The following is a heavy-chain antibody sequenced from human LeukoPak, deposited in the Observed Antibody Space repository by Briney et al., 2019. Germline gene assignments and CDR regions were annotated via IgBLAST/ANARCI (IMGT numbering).Heavy chain of an antibody. Sequence: SVKVSCKASGDTFSNYAISWVRQAPGQGLEWVGRIIPSLGTPNYAQKFQGRVTITADRSTTTAYMELSSLRFEDTAVYYCARAGSSRFSVPYYFNYWGQGTPVTVPS. J-gene: IGHJ4*02. CDR2: IIPSLGTP. D-gene: IGHD6-13*01. CDR1: GDTFSNYA. V-gene: IGHV1-69*04. CDR3: ARAGSSRFSVPYYFNY.